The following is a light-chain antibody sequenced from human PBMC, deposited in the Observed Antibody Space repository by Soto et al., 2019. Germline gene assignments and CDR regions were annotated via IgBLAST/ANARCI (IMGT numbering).Light chain of an antibody. CDR1: SSDVGGYNY. CDR3: SSYVGSNNFGVV. CDR2: EVT. V-gene: IGLV2-8*01. J-gene: IGLJ2*01. Sequence: QSALTQPPSASGSPGQSVTISCTGTSSDVGGYNYVSWYQQHPGKAPKLMIYEVTHRPSGVPDRFSGSKSGNTASLTVSGLQAEDEADYYCSSYVGSNNFGVVFGGGTKLTVL.